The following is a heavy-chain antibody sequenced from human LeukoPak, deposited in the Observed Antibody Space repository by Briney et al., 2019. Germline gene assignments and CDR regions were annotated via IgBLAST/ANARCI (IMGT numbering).Heavy chain of an antibody. CDR2: IIPILGIA. V-gene: IGHV1-69*02. CDR1: GGTFSSYT. D-gene: IGHD2-21*02. J-gene: IGHJ4*02. CDR3: ARGVTNGLKVAYYFDY. Sequence: SMKVSCKASGGTFSSYTISWVRQAPGQGLEWMGRIIPILGIANYSQKFQGRVTITADKSTSTASMELRSLRSEDTAVYYCARGVTNGLKVAYYFDYWGQGPPVTVSS.